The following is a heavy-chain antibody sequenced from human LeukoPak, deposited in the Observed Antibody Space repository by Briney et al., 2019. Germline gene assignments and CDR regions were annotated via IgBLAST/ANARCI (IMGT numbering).Heavy chain of an antibody. Sequence: SETLSLTCIVSGGSISGYSWNWIRQPPGEGLEWIGSIYYSGRTNYNPSLESRVTISLDTSKNQFSLQLNSATAADTAVYYCARDISGGSHVFDIWGQGTMVTVSS. D-gene: IGHD3-3*02. CDR3: ARDISGGSHVFDI. V-gene: IGHV4-59*08. J-gene: IGHJ3*02. CDR1: GGSISGYS. CDR2: IYYSGRT.